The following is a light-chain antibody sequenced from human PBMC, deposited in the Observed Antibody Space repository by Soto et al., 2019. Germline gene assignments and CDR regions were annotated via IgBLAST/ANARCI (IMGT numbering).Light chain of an antibody. CDR1: QSVSSSY. Sequence: EIVLTQYPGTLSLSPGERATLSCRASQSVSSSYLAWYQQKPGQAPRPLIYGASSRATGIPDRFSGSGSGTDFTLTISRLEPEDFAVYYCQQYGSSRITFGQGTRLEIK. V-gene: IGKV3-20*01. CDR2: GAS. J-gene: IGKJ5*01. CDR3: QQYGSSRIT.